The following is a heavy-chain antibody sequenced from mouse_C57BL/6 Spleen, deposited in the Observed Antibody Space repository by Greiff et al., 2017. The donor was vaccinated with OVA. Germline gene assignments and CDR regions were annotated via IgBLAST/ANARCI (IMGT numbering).Heavy chain of an antibody. V-gene: IGHV1-64*01. D-gene: IGHD3-1*01. CDR1: GYTFTSYW. CDR3: ARSGYLWYFEV. J-gene: IGHJ1*03. CDR2: IHPTSGST. Sequence: QVQLQQPGAELVKPGASVKLSCKASGYTFTSYWMHWVKQRPGQGLEWIGMIHPTSGSTNYNEKFKSKATLTVDKSSSTAYMQLSSLTSEDSAVYYCARSGYLWYFEVWGTGTTGTVSS.